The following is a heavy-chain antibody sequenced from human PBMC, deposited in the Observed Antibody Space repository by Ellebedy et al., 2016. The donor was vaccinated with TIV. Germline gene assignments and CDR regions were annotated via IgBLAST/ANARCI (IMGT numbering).Heavy chain of an antibody. J-gene: IGHJ5*02. V-gene: IGHV1-2*02. CDR3: ARGSAGWHDH. CDR1: GYTFTGYY. CDR2: INPSSGGT. Sequence: AASVKVSCKASGYTFTGYYIHWVRQAPGQGLEWMGWINPSSGGTNYAHNFQGRVTLTRDRSISTAFMELRRLRSDDTAVYYCARGSAGWHDHWGQGTLVTVSS. D-gene: IGHD2-15*01.